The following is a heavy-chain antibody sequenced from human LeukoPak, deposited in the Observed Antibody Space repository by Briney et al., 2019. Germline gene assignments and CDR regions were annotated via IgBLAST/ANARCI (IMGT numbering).Heavy chain of an antibody. CDR3: AREYCSGGSCYWGAFDI. CDR1: GFTFSSYS. J-gene: IGHJ3*02. Sequence: GGSLRLSCVASGFTFSSYSMNWVRQAPGKGLEWVSILGSSSGYINYADSLRGRVTISRDNAKNSLYLQVNSLRPEDTAVYYCAREYCSGGSCYWGAFDIWGQGTMVTVSS. D-gene: IGHD2-15*01. CDR2: LGSSSGYI. V-gene: IGHV3-21*01.